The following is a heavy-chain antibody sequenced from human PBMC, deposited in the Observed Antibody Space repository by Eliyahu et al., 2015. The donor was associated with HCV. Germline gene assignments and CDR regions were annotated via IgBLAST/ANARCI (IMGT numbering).Heavy chain of an antibody. CDR3: ARDQGMNYQLLWYYYMDV. Sequence: EVQLVESGGGLVQPGGSLRLSCAASGFSFSSYSMNWVRQTPGKGLEWLSYINSDSSSIYYADSMKGRFTISRDNAKNSLYLQMDSLTDEDTAVYYCARDQGMNYQLLWYYYMDVWGKGTTVTVSS. V-gene: IGHV3-48*02. D-gene: IGHD2-2*01. J-gene: IGHJ6*03. CDR1: GFSFSSYS. CDR2: INSDSSSI.